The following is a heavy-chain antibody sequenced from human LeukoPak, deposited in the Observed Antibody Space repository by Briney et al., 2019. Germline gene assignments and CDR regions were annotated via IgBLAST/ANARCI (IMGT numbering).Heavy chain of an antibody. CDR2: IYSGGST. D-gene: IGHD3-10*01. CDR3: ARGANYYGSGSYFGGLDY. Sequence: ETLSLTCTVSGGSISSYYWSWIRQAPGKGLEWVSVIYSGGSTYYADSVKGRFTISRDNSKNTLYLQMNSLRAEDTAVYYCARGANYYGSGSYFGGLDYWGQGTLVTVSS. J-gene: IGHJ4*02. V-gene: IGHV3-53*01. CDR1: GGSISSYY.